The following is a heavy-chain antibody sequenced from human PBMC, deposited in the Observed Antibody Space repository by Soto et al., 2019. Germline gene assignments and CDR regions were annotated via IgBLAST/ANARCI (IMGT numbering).Heavy chain of an antibody. CDR1: GDSVSSNSAA. J-gene: IGHJ6*02. V-gene: IGHV6-1*01. CDR3: AKGASSQVYYYYGMDV. Sequence: SQTLSLTCAISGDSVSSNSAAWNWIRQSPSRGLEWLGRTYYRSKWYNDYAVSVKSRITINPDTSKNQFSLQLNSVTPEDTAVYYCAKGASSQVYYYYGMDVWDQGTTVTVSS. CDR2: TYYRSKWYN. D-gene: IGHD1-26*01.